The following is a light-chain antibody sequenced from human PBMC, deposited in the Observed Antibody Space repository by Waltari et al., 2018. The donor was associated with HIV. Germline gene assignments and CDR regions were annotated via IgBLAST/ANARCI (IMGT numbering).Light chain of an antibody. Sequence: DIQMTQSPSTLSASVVDRVTITSRASQLISNWLAWYQQKPGKAPKLLIYKGSSLESGVPSRFSGSGSGTEFTLTISSLQPDDFATYYCQQYNSYPITFGQGTRLEIK. J-gene: IGKJ5*01. CDR1: QLISNW. CDR2: KGS. V-gene: IGKV1-5*03. CDR3: QQYNSYPIT.